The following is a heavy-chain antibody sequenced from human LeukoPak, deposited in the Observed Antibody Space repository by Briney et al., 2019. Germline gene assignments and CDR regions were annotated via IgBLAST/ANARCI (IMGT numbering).Heavy chain of an antibody. J-gene: IGHJ4*02. V-gene: IGHV3-23*01. D-gene: IGHD2-15*01. CDR1: GFTFSSYA. Sequence: PGGSLRLSCGAVGFTFSSYAMTWVRQAPGKGLECVSGISGTGGSTYYADSVKGRFTISRDNSKNTLYLQMNSLRADDTAVYYCAKDLYSVVVVDRSVSTDVILWGQGTLVTVSS. CDR3: AKDLYSVVVVDRSVSTDVIL. CDR2: ISGTGGST.